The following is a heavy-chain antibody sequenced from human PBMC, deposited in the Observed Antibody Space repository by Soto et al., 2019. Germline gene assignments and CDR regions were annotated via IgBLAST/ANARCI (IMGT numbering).Heavy chain of an antibody. Sequence: QVQLQESGPGLVKPSQTLSLTCTVSVGSISTGGYYWSWIRQHPGKVLEWIGYIYYSGSTYYNPSLKSRVTISVYTSKNQFSLKLSAVTSADTAVYYWAREPLTWGQGTLVTVSS. CDR2: IYYSGST. J-gene: IGHJ4*02. CDR3: AREPLT. V-gene: IGHV4-31*03. CDR1: VGSISTGGYY.